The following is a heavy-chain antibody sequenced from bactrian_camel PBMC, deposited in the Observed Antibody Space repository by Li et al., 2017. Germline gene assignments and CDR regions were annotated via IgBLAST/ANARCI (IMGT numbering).Heavy chain of an antibody. J-gene: IGHJ4*01. CDR1: GFTFSSYS. CDR2: IISSGGST. V-gene: IGHV3S31*01. Sequence: VQLVESGGGLVQPGGSLRLSCTASGFTFSSYSMSWVRQAPGKGLEWVSGIISSGGSTYYADSVKGRFTASRDNAKNTLYLQMNALKPEDTAAYYCAAGPRVGCSTVAGPGTQVTV. D-gene: IGHD5*01.